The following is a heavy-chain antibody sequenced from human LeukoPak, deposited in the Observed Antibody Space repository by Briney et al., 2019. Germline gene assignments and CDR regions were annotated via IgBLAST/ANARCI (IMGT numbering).Heavy chain of an antibody. CDR3: VRAIGIEVPGAGY. D-gene: IGHD3-22*01. CDR1: RYTFTSYD. Sequence: ASVKVSCKAYRYTFTSYDINWVRQATGQGLEWMGWMNPNSGNTGYAQKFQGRVTMTRDTSTGTAYMGLSSLRSEDTAVYYCVRAIGIEVPGAGYWGQGTLVTVSS. V-gene: IGHV1-8*01. CDR2: MNPNSGNT. J-gene: IGHJ4*02.